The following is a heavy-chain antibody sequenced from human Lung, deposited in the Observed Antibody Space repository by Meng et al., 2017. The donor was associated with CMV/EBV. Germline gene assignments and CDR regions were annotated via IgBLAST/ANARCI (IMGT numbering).Heavy chain of an antibody. V-gene: IGHV3-30*02. Sequence: GGSXRLXCAASGFPFSSYGMHWVRQAPGKGLEGVAFIRYDGSNKYYADSVKGRFTISRDNSKNTLYLQMNSLRDEDTAVYYCARSERYFDWLPFDYWAQGKXVTVSS. CDR3: ARSERYFDWLPFDY. J-gene: IGHJ4*02. D-gene: IGHD3-9*01. CDR2: IRYDGSNK. CDR1: GFPFSSYG.